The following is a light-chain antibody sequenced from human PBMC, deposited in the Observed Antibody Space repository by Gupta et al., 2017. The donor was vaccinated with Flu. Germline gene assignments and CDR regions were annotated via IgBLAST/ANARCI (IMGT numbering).Light chain of an antibody. CDR2: GSS. CDR1: SSNSGAGYD. V-gene: IGLV1-40*01. Sequence: QPVLTPPASVSGAPAQRVTISCPGSSSNSGAGYDVHWYQQHPGRAPKVLIYGSSNRPSGVPDRFFGSKSGNSASLAITGIQAEDEAEYYCQSYDTSLSRLVFGGGTKVTAL. CDR3: QSYDTSLSRLV. J-gene: IGLJ3*02.